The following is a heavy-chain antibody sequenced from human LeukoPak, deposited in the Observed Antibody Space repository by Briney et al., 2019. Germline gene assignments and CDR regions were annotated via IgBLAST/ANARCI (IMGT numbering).Heavy chain of an antibody. D-gene: IGHD2-8*01. J-gene: IGHJ4*02. CDR2: IWYDGINK. CDR1: AFTFSSYG. CDR3: AKEGRYCTNGVGYTAMGE. Sequence: GGSLRLSCAASAFTFSSYGMHWVRQAPGKGLEWVAFIWYDGINKYYADSVKGRFTISRDNSKNTLYLQMNSLRAEDTAVYYCAKEGRYCTNGVGYTAMGEWGQGTLVTVSS. V-gene: IGHV3-30*02.